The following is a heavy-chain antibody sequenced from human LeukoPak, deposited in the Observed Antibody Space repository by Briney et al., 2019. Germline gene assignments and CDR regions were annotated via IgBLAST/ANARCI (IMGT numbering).Heavy chain of an antibody. CDR2: IRYDGSNK. D-gene: IGHD6-13*01. J-gene: IGHJ5*02. CDR3: AKARIAAAGTIDWFDP. Sequence: GGSLRLSCAASGFTFSSYGMHWVRQAPGKGLEWVAFIRYDGSNKYYADSVKGRFTISRDNSKNTLYLQMNSLRAEDTAVYYCAKARIAAAGTIDWFDPWGQGTLVTVSS. V-gene: IGHV3-30*02. CDR1: GFTFSSYG.